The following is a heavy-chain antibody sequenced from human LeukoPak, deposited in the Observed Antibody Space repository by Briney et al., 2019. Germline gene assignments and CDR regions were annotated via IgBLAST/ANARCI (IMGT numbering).Heavy chain of an antibody. Sequence: GGSLRLSCAASGFTFSNYAMSWVRQAPGKGLEWVSSISSSGSSTYYADSVKGRFTISRDNSKNTLFLQMNSLRAEDTAVYYCAGMGSGYYLDYWGQGTLVTVSS. CDR2: ISSSGSST. D-gene: IGHD2-15*01. V-gene: IGHV3-23*01. CDR3: AGMGSGYYLDY. J-gene: IGHJ4*02. CDR1: GFTFSNYA.